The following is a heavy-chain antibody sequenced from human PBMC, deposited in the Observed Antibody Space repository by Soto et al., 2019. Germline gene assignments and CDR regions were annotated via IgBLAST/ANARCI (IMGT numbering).Heavy chain of an antibody. V-gene: IGHV1-18*01. CDR1: GYTFTSYG. J-gene: IGHJ4*02. CDR2: ISAYNGNT. Sequence: ASVKVSCKASGYTFTSYGISWVRQAPGQGLEWMGWISAYNGNTNYAQKLQGRVTMTTDTSTSTAYMELRSLRSDDTAVYYCARDVKSQDGSGIGYWGQGTLVTVSS. D-gene: IGHD3-10*01. CDR3: ARDVKSQDGSGIGY.